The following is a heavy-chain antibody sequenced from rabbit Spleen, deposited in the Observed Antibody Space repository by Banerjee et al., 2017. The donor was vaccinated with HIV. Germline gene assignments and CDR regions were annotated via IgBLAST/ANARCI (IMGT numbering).Heavy chain of an antibody. CDR3: ARDTSSSFSSYGMDL. J-gene: IGHJ6*01. D-gene: IGHD1-1*01. Sequence: QEQLEESGGGLVQPTGSLTLTCKASGFSFGDRDVMCWVRQAPGKGLEWIACIDAGSSGFAYFATWAKGRFTISKISSTTVTLQMTRLTAADTATYFCARDTSSSFSSYGMDLWGQGTLVTVS. CDR1: GFSFGDRDV. V-gene: IGHV1S45*01. CDR2: IDAGSSGFA.